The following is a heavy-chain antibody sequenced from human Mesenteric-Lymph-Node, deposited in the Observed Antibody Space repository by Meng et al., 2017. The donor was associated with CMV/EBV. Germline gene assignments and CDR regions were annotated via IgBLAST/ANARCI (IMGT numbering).Heavy chain of an antibody. V-gene: IGHV1-18*01. CDR1: GYTLSG. Sequence: ASVKVSCKTSGYTLSGISWVRQAPGQGLEWMGWIIPNNGNTNYAQKFQGRVTLTTDTSTGTAYMELRSLRSDDTAVYYCASRSSNYGYWGQGTLVTVSS. CDR3: ASRSSNYGY. J-gene: IGHJ4*02. CDR2: IIPNNGNT. D-gene: IGHD4-11*01.